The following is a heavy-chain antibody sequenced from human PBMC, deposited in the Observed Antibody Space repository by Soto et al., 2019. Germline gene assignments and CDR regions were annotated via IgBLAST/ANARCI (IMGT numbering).Heavy chain of an antibody. Sequence: SVKVSCKASGGTFSSYTISWVRQAPGQGLEWMGRIIPILGIANYAQKFQGRVTITADKSTSTAYMELSSLRSEDTAVYYCARVSSSWDYYFDYWGQGTLVTVSS. J-gene: IGHJ4*02. CDR1: GGTFSSYT. CDR3: ARVSSSWDYYFDY. V-gene: IGHV1-69*02. CDR2: IIPILGIA. D-gene: IGHD6-13*01.